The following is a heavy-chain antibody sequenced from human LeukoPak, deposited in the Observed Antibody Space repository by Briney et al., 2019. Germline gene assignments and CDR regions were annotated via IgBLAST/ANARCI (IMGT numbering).Heavy chain of an antibody. CDR2: ISYDGSNK. J-gene: IGHJ6*02. CDR1: GFTFSSYG. D-gene: IGHD6-19*01. CDR3: ARATSGAVAQYGMDV. Sequence: PGRSLRLSCAASGFTFSSYGMHWVRQAPGKGLEWVAVISYDGSNKYYADSVKGRFTISRDNSKNTLYLQMNSLRAEDTAVYYCARATSGAVAQYGMDVWGQGTTVTVPS. V-gene: IGHV3-30*03.